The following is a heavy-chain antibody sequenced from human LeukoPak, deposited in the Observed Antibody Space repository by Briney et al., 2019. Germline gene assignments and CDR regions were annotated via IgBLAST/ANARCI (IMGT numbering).Heavy chain of an antibody. J-gene: IGHJ5*02. D-gene: IGHD2-2*01. V-gene: IGHV1-69*05. CDR3: ARGAPTRYCSSTSCFTGNWSDP. Sequence: ASVKVSCKASGGTFSSYAISWVRQAPGQGLEWMGGIIPIFGTANYAQKFQGRVTITTDESTSTAYMELSSLRSEDTAVYYCARGAPTRYCSSTSCFTGNWSDPWGQGTLVTVSS. CDR2: IIPIFGTA. CDR1: GGTFSSYA.